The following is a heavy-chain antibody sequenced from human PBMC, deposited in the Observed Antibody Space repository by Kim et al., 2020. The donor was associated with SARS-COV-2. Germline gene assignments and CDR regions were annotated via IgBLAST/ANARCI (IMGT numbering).Heavy chain of an antibody. J-gene: IGHJ4*02. D-gene: IGHD4-17*01. CDR1: GYSFTSYW. CDR2: IYPGNSDT. CDR3: ARKETTEVISFDN. V-gene: IGHV5-51*04. Sequence: GESLKISCKGSGYSFTSYWIAWVRQMPGKGLEWMGIIYPGNSDTRYSPSFQGQVTISADKPISAVYRQRISLKASDTAVYIFARKETTEVISFDNWGQGT.